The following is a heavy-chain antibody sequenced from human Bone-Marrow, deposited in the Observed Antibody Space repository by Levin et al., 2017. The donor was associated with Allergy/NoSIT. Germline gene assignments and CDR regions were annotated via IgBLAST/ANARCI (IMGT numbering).Heavy chain of an antibody. J-gene: IGHJ6*02. D-gene: IGHD1-20*01. V-gene: IGHV3-9*01. CDR3: AKDKSSNWKMGGLHV. Sequence: SGGSLRLSCAASGFTFDDYALHWVRLAPGKGLEWVSGISWNSDSVAYADSVKGRFTISRDNARKSLILQMNSLTPEDTAIYYCAKDKSSNWKMGGLHVWGQGTTVIVSS. CDR2: ISWNSDSV. CDR1: GFTFDDYA.